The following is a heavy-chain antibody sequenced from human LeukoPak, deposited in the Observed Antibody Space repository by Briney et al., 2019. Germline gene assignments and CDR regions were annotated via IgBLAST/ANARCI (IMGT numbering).Heavy chain of an antibody. Sequence: ASVKVSCKASGGTFSSYAISWVRQAPGQGLEWMGGIIPIFGTANYAQKFQGRVTITTDESTSTAYVELSSLRSEDTAVYYCARESQAGYCSGGSCYSGYYYCYMDVWGKGTTVTVSS. CDR2: IIPIFGTA. D-gene: IGHD2-15*01. CDR3: ARESQAGYCSGGSCYSGYYYCYMDV. V-gene: IGHV1-69*05. CDR1: GGTFSSYA. J-gene: IGHJ6*03.